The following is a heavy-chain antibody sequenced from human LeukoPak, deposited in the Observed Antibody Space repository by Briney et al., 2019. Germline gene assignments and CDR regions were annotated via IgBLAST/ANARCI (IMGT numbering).Heavy chain of an antibody. CDR1: GLTFSSHW. CDR2: ITNDGSST. CDR3: AKDYCRDGNCPFPFLDS. D-gene: IGHD2-15*01. J-gene: IGHJ4*02. V-gene: IGHV3-74*01. Sequence: GRSLRLSCAASGLTFSSHWMHWVRQAPGKGLVWVSRITNDGSSTTYADSVKGRFTISRDNAKNTVYMQMSSLRAEDTATYYCAKDYCRDGNCPFPFLDSWGQGTLVTVSS.